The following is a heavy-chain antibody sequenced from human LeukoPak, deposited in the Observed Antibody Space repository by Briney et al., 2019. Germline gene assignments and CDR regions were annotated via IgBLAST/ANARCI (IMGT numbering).Heavy chain of an antibody. Sequence: NPGRSLRLSCAASGFTFSSYGMHWVRQAPGKGLEWVAVIWYDGSNKYYADSVKGRFTISRDNSKNTLYLQMNSLRAEDTAVYYCARDQYYYESSGFFDYWGQGTLVTAS. J-gene: IGHJ4*02. D-gene: IGHD3-22*01. CDR1: GFTFSSYG. V-gene: IGHV3-33*01. CDR3: ARDQYYYESSGFFDY. CDR2: IWYDGSNK.